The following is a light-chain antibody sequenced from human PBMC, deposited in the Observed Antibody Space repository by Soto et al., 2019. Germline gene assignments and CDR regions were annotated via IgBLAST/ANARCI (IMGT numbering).Light chain of an antibody. CDR1: SSNIAYNY. J-gene: IGLJ2*01. CDR2: DNN. CDR3: GTWDSSLSAGV. Sequence: QSVLTQPPSVSAAPGQEVTISCSGSSSNIAYNYVSWYQHLPGTAPKLLIYDNNKRPSGIPDRFSGSKSGTSATLGITGLQTGDEADYYCGTWDSSLSAGVFGGGTQLTVL. V-gene: IGLV1-51*01.